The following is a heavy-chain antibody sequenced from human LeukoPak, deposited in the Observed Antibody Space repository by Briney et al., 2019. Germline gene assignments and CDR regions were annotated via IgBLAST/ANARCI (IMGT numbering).Heavy chain of an antibody. V-gene: IGHV4-39*07. Sequence: KPSETLSLTCTVSDGSISSSSYYWGWIRQPPGKGLEWIGSIYYSGSTYYNPSLKSRVTISVDTSKNQFSLKLSSVTAADTAVYYCASAPVSHYGDYVPYYFDYWGQGTLVTVSS. CDR1: DGSISSSSYY. D-gene: IGHD4-17*01. CDR2: IYYSGST. CDR3: ASAPVSHYGDYVPYYFDY. J-gene: IGHJ4*02.